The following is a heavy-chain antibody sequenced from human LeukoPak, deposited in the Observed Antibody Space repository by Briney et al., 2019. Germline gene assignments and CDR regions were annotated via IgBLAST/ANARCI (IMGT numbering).Heavy chain of an antibody. D-gene: IGHD3-22*01. CDR2: TNTAGNTI. V-gene: IGHV3-11*01. J-gene: IGHJ3*02. CDR1: GFTFRDYF. CDR3: ARATYDSRAVDAFDI. Sequence: PGGSLRLSCAASGFTFRDYFMSWIRQAPGKGLEWVAYTNTAGNTIYYADSMKGRFTISRDNAKNSLYLQMNTLRAEDTAVYYCARATYDSRAVDAFDIWGQGTMVTVSP.